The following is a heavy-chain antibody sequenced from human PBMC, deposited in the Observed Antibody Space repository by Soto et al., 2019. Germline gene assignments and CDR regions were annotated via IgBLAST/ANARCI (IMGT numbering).Heavy chain of an antibody. CDR1: GGSMRNYF. J-gene: IGHJ4*02. CDR2: IHYSGTT. V-gene: IGHV4-59*01. D-gene: IGHD6-13*01. Sequence: SETLSLTCTVSGGSMRNYFWTWIRQPPGKGLEWIGYIHYSGTTSFFPSYNPSLRSRVTISEDTSKNQFSLKLLSVTTADTDVYFCASGEDSSRNLAPYYLDFWGQGTLVTVSS. CDR3: ASGEDSSRNLAPYYLDF.